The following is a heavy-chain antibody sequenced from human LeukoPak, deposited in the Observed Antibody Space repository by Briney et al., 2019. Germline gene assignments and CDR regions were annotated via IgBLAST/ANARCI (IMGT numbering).Heavy chain of an antibody. CDR1: GYTFTGYY. CDR2: INPNSGGT. J-gene: IGHJ4*02. Sequence: ASVKVSCKASGYTFTGYYMHWVRQAPGQGLEWMGWINPNSGGTNYAQKFQGRVTMTRDTSISTAYMELSRLRSDDTAVYYCARGAPLYYYDSSGHSLFGYWGQGTLVTVSS. V-gene: IGHV1-2*02. D-gene: IGHD3-22*01. CDR3: ARGAPLYYYDSSGHSLFGY.